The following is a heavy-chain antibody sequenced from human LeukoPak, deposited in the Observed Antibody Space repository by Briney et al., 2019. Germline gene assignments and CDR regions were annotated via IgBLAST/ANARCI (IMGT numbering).Heavy chain of an antibody. Sequence: PGGSLRLSCAASGFTFSDYYMSWIRQAPGKGLEWVSYISSSGSTIYYADSVKGRFTISRDNAKNSLYLQMNSLRAEDTAVYYCAKDFQQLVPVPEYYFDYWGQGTLVTVSS. V-gene: IGHV3-11*04. J-gene: IGHJ4*02. CDR1: GFTFSDYY. CDR2: ISSSGSTI. D-gene: IGHD6-13*01. CDR3: AKDFQQLVPVPEYYFDY.